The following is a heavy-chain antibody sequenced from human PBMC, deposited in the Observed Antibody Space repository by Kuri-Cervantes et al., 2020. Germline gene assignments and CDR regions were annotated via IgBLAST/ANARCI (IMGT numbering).Heavy chain of an antibody. Sequence: SVKVSCKASGGTLSTNVISWVRQAPGQGLEWMGGIIPIFGTTKYAQKFQGRVTITRDTSASTAYMELSSLRSEDTAVYYCAREDGSGPYDYWGQGTLVTVSS. J-gene: IGHJ4*02. V-gene: IGHV1-69*05. CDR1: GGTLSTNV. D-gene: IGHD3-10*01. CDR3: AREDGSGPYDY. CDR2: IIPIFGTT.